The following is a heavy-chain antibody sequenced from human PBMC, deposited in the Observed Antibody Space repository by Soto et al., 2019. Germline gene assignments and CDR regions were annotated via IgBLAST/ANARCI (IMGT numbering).Heavy chain of an antibody. D-gene: IGHD2-15*01. CDR3: ARQTKDIVVVVASYYFDY. CDR2: IYYSGST. CDR1: GGSISSSNW. Sequence: SETLSLTCAVSGGSISSSNWWSWVRQPPAEGLEWIGRIYYSGSTNYNPSLKSRVTISVDTSKNQFSLKLSSVTAADTAVYYCARQTKDIVVVVASYYFDYWGQGTLVTVSS. V-gene: IGHV4-4*02. J-gene: IGHJ4*02.